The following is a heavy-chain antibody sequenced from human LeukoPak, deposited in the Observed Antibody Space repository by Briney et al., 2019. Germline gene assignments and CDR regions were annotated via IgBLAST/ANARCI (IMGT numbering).Heavy chain of an antibody. CDR3: AKARGIAARALFDY. V-gene: IGHV3-23*01. Sequence: GGSLRLSCAASGFALSSYAMSWVRQAPGKGLEWVSAISGSGGSTYYADSVKGRFTISRDNSKNTLYLQMNSLRAEDTAVYYCAKARGIAARALFDYWGQGTLVTVSS. CDR1: GFALSSYA. D-gene: IGHD6-6*01. CDR2: ISGSGGST. J-gene: IGHJ4*02.